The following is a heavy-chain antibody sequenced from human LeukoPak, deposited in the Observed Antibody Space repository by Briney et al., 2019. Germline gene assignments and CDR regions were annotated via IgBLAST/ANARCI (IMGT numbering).Heavy chain of an antibody. D-gene: IGHD3-22*01. CDR1: GFTFSRYW. Sequence: AGGSLRLSCAASGFTFSRYWMTWVRQAPGKGQEWVANIKQDGSEKYYVDSVKGRFTISRDNAKNSLYLQMNSLRAEDTAVYYCAREPITMIVAVNSPLIDYWGQGTLVTVSS. CDR2: IKQDGSEK. J-gene: IGHJ4*02. V-gene: IGHV3-7*03. CDR3: AREPITMIVAVNSPLIDY.